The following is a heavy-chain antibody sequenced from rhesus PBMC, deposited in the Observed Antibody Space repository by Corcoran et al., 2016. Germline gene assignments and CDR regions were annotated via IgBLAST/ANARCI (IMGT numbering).Heavy chain of an antibody. CDR3: ARGGIAAEFDY. J-gene: IGHJ4*01. CDR1: GGSISSSY. D-gene: IGHD6-13*01. V-gene: IGHV4-169*01. CDR2: IYGSGSST. Sequence: QLQLQESGPGLVKPSDTLSVTCAVSGGSISSSYWRWLRQAPGKGLEWIGYIYGSGSSTNYNPSLKSRVTLSVDTSKNQFSLKLSSVTAADTAVYYCARGGIAAEFDYWGQGVLVTVSS.